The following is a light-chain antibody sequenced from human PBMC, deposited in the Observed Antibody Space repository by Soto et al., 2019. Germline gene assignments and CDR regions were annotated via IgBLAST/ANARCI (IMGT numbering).Light chain of an antibody. V-gene: IGKV1-39*01. CDR1: QTISNF. CDR3: QQTFSTSIT. CDR2: DVS. Sequence: DIKMTQSPSSLSASVGDRVTITCRASQTISNFLNWYQQRSGEAPKLLLYDVSTLQTGVPSRFSGSGSGTDFSLTISSLQPEDLGTYYCQQTFSTSITFGQGTRLEIK. J-gene: IGKJ5*01.